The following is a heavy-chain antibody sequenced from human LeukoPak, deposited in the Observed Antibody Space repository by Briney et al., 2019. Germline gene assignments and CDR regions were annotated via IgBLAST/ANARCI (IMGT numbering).Heavy chain of an antibody. CDR1: GYTFTGYY. CDR3: ARERLPQDDYGDYVLTWFDP. V-gene: IGHV1-2*02. Sequence: ASVKVSCKTSGYTFTGYYIHWVRQAPGQGLEWMGCINPNSGGTNCAQKFQGRGTMTRDTSISTAYMELSSLRSDVTAVYYCARERLPQDDYGDYVLTWFDPWGQGTLVTVSS. D-gene: IGHD4-17*01. CDR2: INPNSGGT. J-gene: IGHJ5*02.